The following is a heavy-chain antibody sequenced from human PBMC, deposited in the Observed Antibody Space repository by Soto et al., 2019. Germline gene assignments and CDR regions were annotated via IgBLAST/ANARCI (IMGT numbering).Heavy chain of an antibody. CDR3: ARDRDGYAPY. J-gene: IGHJ4*02. V-gene: IGHV1-18*01. CDR2: IVADNGNT. Sequence: QVQLVQSGAEVNKPGASVKVSCKASGFTFTSHGISWVRQAPGQGLEWMGSIVADNGNTNYAQKLQGRVTMTTDTPTRKAYKELRSLRSDDTAVYYCARDRDGYAPYWGQGTLVTVSS. D-gene: IGHD3-16*01. CDR1: GFTFTSHG.